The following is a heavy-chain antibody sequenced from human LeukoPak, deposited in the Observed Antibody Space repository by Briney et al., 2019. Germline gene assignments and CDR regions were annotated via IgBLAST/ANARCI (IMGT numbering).Heavy chain of an antibody. CDR1: GFTFSSYA. CDR2: ISGSGGST. Sequence: PGGSLRHSCAASGFTFSSYAMSWVRQAPGKGLEWVSAISGSGGSTYYADSVKGRFTISRDNSKNTLYLEMNNLRAEDTAVYYCVRDSVILGSFEEKGFDPWGQGTLVTVSS. D-gene: IGHD2-15*01. CDR3: VRDSVILGSFEEKGFDP. J-gene: IGHJ5*02. V-gene: IGHV3-23*01.